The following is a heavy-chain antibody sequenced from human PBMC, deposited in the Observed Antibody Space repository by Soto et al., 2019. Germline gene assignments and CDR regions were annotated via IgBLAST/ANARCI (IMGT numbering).Heavy chain of an antibody. D-gene: IGHD2-15*01. J-gene: IGHJ5*02. CDR3: AKCLYCSAGSCYLIPGS. Sequence: VQLEQSGAEVQKSGSSVNVSCKASGGTFNSYSITWVRQAPGQGLEWMGGISPIFGTADYAQRFQGRVTITADESTNTVYMALTGLTSEDTAVYYCAKCLYCSAGSCYLIPGSWGQGTLVSVSS. CDR2: ISPIFGTA. V-gene: IGHV1-69*01. CDR1: GGTFNSYS.